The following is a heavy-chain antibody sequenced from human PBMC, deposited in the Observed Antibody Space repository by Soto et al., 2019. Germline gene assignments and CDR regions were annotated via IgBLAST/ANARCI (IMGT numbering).Heavy chain of an antibody. V-gene: IGHV4-31*03. Sequence: PSETLSLTCTVSGGSISSGGYYWSWIRQHPGKGLEWIGYIYYSGSTYYNPSLKSRVTISVDTSKNQFSLKLSSVTAADTAVYYCARDPKDTAMGTGYYYYYGMYVWGQGTTVTVSS. CDR3: ARDPKDTAMGTGYYYYYGMYV. CDR1: GGSISSGGYY. CDR2: IYYSGST. D-gene: IGHD5-18*01. J-gene: IGHJ6*02.